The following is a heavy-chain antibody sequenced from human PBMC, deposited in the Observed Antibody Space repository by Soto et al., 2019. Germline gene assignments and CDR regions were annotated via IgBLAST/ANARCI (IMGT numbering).Heavy chain of an antibody. CDR2: IYSGGYT. CDR1: GFTVSNNY. Sequence: EVQLVESGGGLIQPGGSLRLSCAVSGFTVSNNYMSWVRQAPGKGLEGVSVIYSGGYTAYGDSVKGRFTISRDNSKNKQYLQKNTRRAEARAVFYCASQPGGGGYWGQGTLVTVSS. J-gene: IGHJ4*02. V-gene: IGHV3-53*01. D-gene: IGHD2-2*01. CDR3: ASQPGGGGY.